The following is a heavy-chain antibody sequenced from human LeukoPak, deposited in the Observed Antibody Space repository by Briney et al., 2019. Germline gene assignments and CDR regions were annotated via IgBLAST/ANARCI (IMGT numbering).Heavy chain of an antibody. V-gene: IGHV4-39*01. J-gene: IGHJ3*02. Sequence: PSETLSLTCTVSGGSISSSSYYWGWIRQPPGKGLEWIGSIYYSGSTYYNPFLKSRVTISVDTSKNQFSLKLSSVTAADTAVYYCVSHYNDYGDYGAFDIWGQGTMVTVSS. CDR3: VSHYNDYGDYGAFDI. CDR1: GGSISSSSYY. CDR2: IYYSGST. D-gene: IGHD4-17*01.